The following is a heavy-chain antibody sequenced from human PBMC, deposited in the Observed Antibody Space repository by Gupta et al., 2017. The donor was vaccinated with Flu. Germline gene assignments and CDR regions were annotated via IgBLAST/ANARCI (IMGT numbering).Heavy chain of an antibody. Sequence: EVHVLESGGGLFQPGESLSLSFAASVFTFSNYAMNWVRQAPGKGLVWVSSSSGKGRPTYYADSVKGRFTISRDNSKNMVYLQMSSLXAXDTAVYXCARDRGSAGFDYWGQGTRVTVSA. CDR2: SSGKGRPT. CDR3: ARDRGSAGFDY. V-gene: IGHV3-23*01. D-gene: IGHD6-19*01. J-gene: IGHJ4*02. CDR1: VFTFSNYA.